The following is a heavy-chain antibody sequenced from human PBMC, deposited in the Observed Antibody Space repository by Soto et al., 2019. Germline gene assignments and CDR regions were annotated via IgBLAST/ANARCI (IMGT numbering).Heavy chain of an antibody. CDR1: GFTFSNYG. D-gene: IGHD2-8*01. J-gene: IGHJ6*02. Sequence: ASVKVSCKASGFTFSNYGLNWVRQAPGQGLEWMGWVSANNGHTNYAQNLQGRVSMTTDTTTSTAYMELRGLTFDDTAVYYCARDIESVTAKHFFYYYAMDVWGQGTTVTVSS. CDR2: VSANNGHT. V-gene: IGHV1-18*01. CDR3: ARDIESVTAKHFFYYYAMDV.